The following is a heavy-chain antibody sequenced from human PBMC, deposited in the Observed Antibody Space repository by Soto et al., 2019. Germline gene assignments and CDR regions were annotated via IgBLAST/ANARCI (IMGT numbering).Heavy chain of an antibody. V-gene: IGHV1-18*04. CDR1: GYTLTSYG. CDR3: ARGGRYSSSWYLDWYYGMDV. J-gene: IGHJ6*02. D-gene: IGHD6-13*01. CDR2: ISAYNGNT. Sequence: ASVKVSCKASGYTLTSYGISWVRQAPGQGLEWMGWISAYNGNTNYAQKLQGRVTMTTDTSTSTAYMELRSLRSDDTAVYYCARGGRYSSSWYLDWYYGMDVWGQGTTVTVSS.